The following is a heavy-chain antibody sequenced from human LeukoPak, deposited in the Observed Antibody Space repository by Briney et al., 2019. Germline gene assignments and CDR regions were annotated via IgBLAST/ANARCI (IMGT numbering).Heavy chain of an antibody. J-gene: IGHJ2*01. V-gene: IGHV4-4*07. Sequence: SETLSLTCTVSGGSISSYYWSWIRQPAGKGLEWIGRIYTSGSTNYNPSLKSRVTMSVDTSKNQFSLKLSSVTAADTAVYYCAREIAAAGLRYFDLWGRGTLVTVSS. CDR2: IYTSGST. D-gene: IGHD6-13*01. CDR1: GGSISSYY. CDR3: AREIAAAGLRYFDL.